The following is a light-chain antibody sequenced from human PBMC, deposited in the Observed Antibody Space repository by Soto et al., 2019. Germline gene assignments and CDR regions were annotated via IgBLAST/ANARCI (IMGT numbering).Light chain of an antibody. V-gene: IGLV2-14*01. CDR3: SSYTSSTTVV. CDR2: EVT. J-gene: IGLJ2*01. Sequence: QSALTQPASVSGSPGQSITISCTGTSSDVGGYNYVSWHQQHPGKAPKLMIYEVTNRPSGVSNRFSGSKSGNTASLTISGPQAEEEADYYCSSYTSSTTVVFGGGTKVTVL. CDR1: SSDVGGYNY.